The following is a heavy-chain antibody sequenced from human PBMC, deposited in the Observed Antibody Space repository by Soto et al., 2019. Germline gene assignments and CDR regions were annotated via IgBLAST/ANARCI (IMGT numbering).Heavy chain of an antibody. J-gene: IGHJ4*02. D-gene: IGHD3-22*01. Sequence: PGGSLRLSCAAYGFSFSDYGMQWVRQTPGKGLEWVAVIWYDGSNKYYADSVKGRFTIARDYSKNTVYLQMNSLRVEDTSVYYCVRDRLGHYFDYWGQGALVTVSS. CDR1: GFSFSDYG. CDR3: VRDRLGHYFDY. CDR2: IWYDGSNK. V-gene: IGHV3-33*01.